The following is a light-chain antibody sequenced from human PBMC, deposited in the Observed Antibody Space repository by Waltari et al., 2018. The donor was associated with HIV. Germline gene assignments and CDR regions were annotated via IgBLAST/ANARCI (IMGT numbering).Light chain of an antibody. V-gene: IGLV2-11*01. Sequence: QSALTQPRSVSGSPGQSVPISCPRTGSDVGNFNFVSWYQHLPAKAPKLLIYDVTKRPSGVPDLFSGAKAGDTASLTISGLQAEDEADYYCCTYAAKYVLFGGGTNLTVL. CDR1: GSDVGNFNF. CDR3: CTYAAKYVL. CDR2: DVT. J-gene: IGLJ2*01.